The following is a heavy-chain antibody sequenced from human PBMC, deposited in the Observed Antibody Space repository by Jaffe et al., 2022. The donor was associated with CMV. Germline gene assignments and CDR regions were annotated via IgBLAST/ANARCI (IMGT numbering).Heavy chain of an antibody. CDR3: AKDQRGGRFGYVLYFDY. CDR1: GFTFSSYA. CDR2: ISGSGGST. Sequence: EVQLLESGGGLVQPGGSLRLSCAASGFTFSSYAMSWVRQAPGKGLEWVSAISGSGGSTYYADSVKGRFTISRDNSKNTLYLQMNSLRAEDTAVYYCAKDQRGGRFGYVLYFDYWGQGTLVTVSS. V-gene: IGHV3-23*01. D-gene: IGHD5-12*01. J-gene: IGHJ4*02.